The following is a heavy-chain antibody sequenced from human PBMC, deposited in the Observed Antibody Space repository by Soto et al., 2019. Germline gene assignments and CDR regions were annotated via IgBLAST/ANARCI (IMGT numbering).Heavy chain of an antibody. CDR2: IYYSGST. V-gene: IGHV4-59*05. J-gene: IGHJ6*02. CDR3: ASTYYDILTGTYGMDV. D-gene: IGHD3-9*01. Sequence: SETLSLTCTVSGVSISAYYWSWIRQPPGKGLEWIGSIYYSGSTYYNPSLKSRVTISVDTSKNQFSLKLSSVTAADTAVYYCASTYYDILTGTYGMDVWGQGTTVT. CDR1: GVSISAYY.